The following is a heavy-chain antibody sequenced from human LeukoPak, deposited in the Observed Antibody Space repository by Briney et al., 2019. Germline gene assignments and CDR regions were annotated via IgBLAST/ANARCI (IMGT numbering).Heavy chain of an antibody. CDR3: ARGMTVTTSFDY. D-gene: IGHD4-17*01. CDR2: IIPIFGTA. Sequence: SVKVSCKASGGTFSSYAISWVRQAPGQGLEWMGGIIPIFGTANYAQKFQGRVSITTDESTSTAYMELSSLRSEDTAVYYCARGMTVTTSFDYWGQGTLVTVSS. CDR1: GGTFSSYA. V-gene: IGHV1-69*05. J-gene: IGHJ4*02.